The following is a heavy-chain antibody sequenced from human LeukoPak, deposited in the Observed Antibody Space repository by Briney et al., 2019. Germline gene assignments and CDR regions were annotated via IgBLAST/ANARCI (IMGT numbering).Heavy chain of an antibody. J-gene: IGHJ4*02. CDR1: GGSISSYY. Sequence: SETLSLTCTVSGGSISSYYWSWIRQPPGKGLEWIGYIYYSGSTNYNPSLKSRVTISVDTSKNQFSLKLSSVTAADTAVYYCARHFDFWGQGTLVIVSS. V-gene: IGHV4-59*01. CDR3: ARHFDF. CDR2: IYYSGST.